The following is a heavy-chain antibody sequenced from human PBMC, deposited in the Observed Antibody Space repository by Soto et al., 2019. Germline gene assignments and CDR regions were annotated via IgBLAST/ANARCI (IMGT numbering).Heavy chain of an antibody. Sequence: GGSLRLSCAASGFTFTRYSMNWVRQAPGKGLEWVSSISSTTNYIYYGDSMKGRFTISRDNAKNSLYLEMNSLRAEDTAVYYCARESEDPTSHFDSWGQGTLVTVSS. V-gene: IGHV3-21*06. J-gene: IGHJ4*02. CDR1: GFTFTRYS. CDR2: ISSTTNYI. CDR3: ARESEDPTSHFDS.